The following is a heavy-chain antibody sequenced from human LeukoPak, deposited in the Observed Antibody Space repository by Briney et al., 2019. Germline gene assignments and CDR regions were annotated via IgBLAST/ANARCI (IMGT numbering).Heavy chain of an antibody. Sequence: SETLSLTCTVSGGSISRYYWSWIRQPPGQGLEWIGYIYYSGSTNYNPSLKSRVTISVDTSKNQFALKLSSVTAADTAVYYCARTKEYCSGGSCYYYYYGMDVWGQGTTVTVSS. D-gene: IGHD2-15*01. V-gene: IGHV4-59*01. CDR1: GGSISRYY. J-gene: IGHJ6*02. CDR3: ARTKEYCSGGSCYYYYYGMDV. CDR2: IYYSGST.